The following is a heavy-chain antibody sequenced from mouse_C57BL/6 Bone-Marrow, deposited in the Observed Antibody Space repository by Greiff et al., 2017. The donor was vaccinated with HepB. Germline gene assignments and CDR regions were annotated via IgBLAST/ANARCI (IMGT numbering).Heavy chain of an antibody. CDR3: ARSRPYYYGTLFAY. CDR2: INPNNGGT. Sequence: VQLQQSGPELVKPGASVKISCKASGYTFTDYYMNWVKQSHGKSLEWIGDINPNNGGTSYNQKFKGKATLTVDKSSSTAYMELRSLTSEDSAVYYCARSRPYYYGTLFAYWGQGTLVTVSA. D-gene: IGHD1-1*01. V-gene: IGHV1-26*01. CDR1: GYTFTDYY. J-gene: IGHJ3*01.